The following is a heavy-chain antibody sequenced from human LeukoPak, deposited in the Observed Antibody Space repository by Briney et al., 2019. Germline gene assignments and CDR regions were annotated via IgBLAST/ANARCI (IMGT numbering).Heavy chain of an antibody. V-gene: IGHV3-64*01. CDR3: AKGMGDAYNYRYYLDY. Sequence: GGSLRLSCAASGFTFSSYAMHWVRQAPGKGLEYVSAISSNGGSTYYANSVKGRFTISRDNSKNTLYLQMGSLRAEDMAVYYCAKGMGDAYNYRYYLDYWGQGTLVTVSS. D-gene: IGHD5-24*01. CDR2: ISSNGGST. J-gene: IGHJ4*02. CDR1: GFTFSSYA.